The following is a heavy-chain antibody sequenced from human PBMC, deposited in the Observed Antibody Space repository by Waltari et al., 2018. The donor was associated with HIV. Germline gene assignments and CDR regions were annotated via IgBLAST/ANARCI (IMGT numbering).Heavy chain of an antibody. J-gene: IGHJ6*02. V-gene: IGHV3-49*04. CDR1: GFTFGDYA. Sequence: EVQLVESGGGLVQPGRSLRLSCTASGFTFGDYAMSWVRQAPGKGLEWVGFIRSKAYGGTTEYAASVKGRFTNSRDDSKSIAYLQMNSLKTEDTAVYYCTRDRSIAAAGTRYYYYGMDVWGQGTTVTVSS. D-gene: IGHD6-13*01. CDR2: IRSKAYGGTT. CDR3: TRDRSIAAAGTRYYYYGMDV.